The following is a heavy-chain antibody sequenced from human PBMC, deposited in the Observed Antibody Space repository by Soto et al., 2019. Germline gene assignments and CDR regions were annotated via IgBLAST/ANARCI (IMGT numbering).Heavy chain of an antibody. CDR3: ARDLVSLRYFDWLFPNDAFDI. V-gene: IGHV1-18*01. Sequence: ASVKVSCKASGYTFTSYGISWVRQAPGQGLEWMGWISAYNGNTNYAQKLQGRVTMTTDTSTSTAYMELRSLRSDDTAVYYCARDLVSLRYFDWLFPNDAFDIWGQGTMVTVSS. CDR1: GYTFTSYG. D-gene: IGHD3-9*01. CDR2: ISAYNGNT. J-gene: IGHJ3*02.